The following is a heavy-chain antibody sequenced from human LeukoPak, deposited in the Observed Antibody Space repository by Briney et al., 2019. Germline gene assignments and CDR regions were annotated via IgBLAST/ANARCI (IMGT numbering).Heavy chain of an antibody. V-gene: IGHV4-59*08. D-gene: IGHD2-2*01. CDR3: ARLPIVVVPASGFDY. CDR2: IYYSGST. CDR1: GGSISSYY. J-gene: IGHJ4*02. Sequence: SETLSLTCTVAGGSISSYYWSWIRQPPGKGLEWIGYIYYSGSTNYNPSLKSRVIISVDTSKNQLSLKLNSVTAADTAVYYCARLPIVVVPASGFDYWGQGTLVTVSS.